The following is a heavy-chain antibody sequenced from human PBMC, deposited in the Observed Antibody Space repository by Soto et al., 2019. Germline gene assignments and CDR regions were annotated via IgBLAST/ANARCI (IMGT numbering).Heavy chain of an antibody. D-gene: IGHD3-10*01. CDR3: ARVRFGELV. CDR1: GFTFSSYA. Sequence: EVQLLESGGGLVQPGGSLRLSCAASGFTFSSYAMSWVRLAPGKGLEWVSIIGVGGGDRYYPETVKGRFTISRDNSRDTLYLEMNRLRDEDTAVYYCARVRFGELVWGQGTLVTVSS. J-gene: IGHJ4*02. V-gene: IGHV3-23*01. CDR2: IGVGGGDR.